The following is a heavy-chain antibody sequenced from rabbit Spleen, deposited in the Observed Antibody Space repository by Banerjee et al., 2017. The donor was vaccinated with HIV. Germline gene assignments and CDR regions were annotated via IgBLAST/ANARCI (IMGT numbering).Heavy chain of an antibody. V-gene: IGHV1S45*01. CDR2: IYVGSGGGT. CDR1: GVSFTSNYY. J-gene: IGHJ4*01. CDR3: ARDLGGDYYVYFDL. Sequence: QEQLEESAGGLVQPGGSLKLSCKASGVSFTSNYYMCWVRQAPGKGLEWIACIYVGSGGGTKYASWAKGRFTISKTSSTTVTLQVTRLTAADTATYFCARDLGGDYYVYFDLWGPGTLVTVS. D-gene: IGHD2-1*01.